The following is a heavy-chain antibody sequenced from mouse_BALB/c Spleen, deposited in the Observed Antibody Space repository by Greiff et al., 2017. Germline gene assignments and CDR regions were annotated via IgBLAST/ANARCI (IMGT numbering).Heavy chain of an antibody. V-gene: IGHV2-9*02. D-gene: IGHD2-1*01. J-gene: IGHJ2*01. CDR3: ARDWGLYGKYVFDY. Sequence: QVQLQQSGPGLVAPSQSLSITCTVSGFSLTSYGVHWVRKPPGKGLEWLGVIWAGGSTNYNSALMSRLSISKDNSKSQVFLKMNSLQTDDTAMYYCARDWGLYGKYVFDYWGQGTTLTVSS. CDR2: IWAGGST. CDR1: GFSLTSYG.